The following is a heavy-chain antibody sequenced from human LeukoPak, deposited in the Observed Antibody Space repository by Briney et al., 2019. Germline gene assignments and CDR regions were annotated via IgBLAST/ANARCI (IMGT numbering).Heavy chain of an antibody. CDR3: ARDQQPSGD. V-gene: IGHV3-30-3*01. Sequence: GRSLRLSCAASGITFSSYAMHWVRQAPGKGLEWVAVISYDGSNKYYADSVKGRFTISRDNSKNTLYLQMNSLRAEDTAVYYCARDQQPSGDWGQGTLVTVSS. J-gene: IGHJ4*02. CDR2: ISYDGSNK. CDR1: GITFSSYA. D-gene: IGHD5-18*01.